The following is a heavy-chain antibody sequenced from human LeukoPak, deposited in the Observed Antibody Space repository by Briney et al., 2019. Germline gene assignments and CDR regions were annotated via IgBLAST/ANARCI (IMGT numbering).Heavy chain of an antibody. CDR1: GYTFSTYP. J-gene: IGHJ4*02. V-gene: IGHV7-4-1*02. Sequence: ASVKVSCKASGYTFSTYPLNWVRQAPGQGLGWMGWINTNTGSPTYAQGLTGRFVLSLDTSVSTAFLQISSLKAEDTALYYCVRGIDTTGYFNYWGQGTLVTVSS. D-gene: IGHD3-22*01. CDR2: INTNTGSP. CDR3: VRGIDTTGYFNY.